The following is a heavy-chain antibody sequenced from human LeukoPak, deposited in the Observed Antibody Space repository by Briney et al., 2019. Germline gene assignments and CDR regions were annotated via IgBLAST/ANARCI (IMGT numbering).Heavy chain of an antibody. D-gene: IGHD6-13*01. CDR1: GYTFTGYY. CDR3: ARVVAVAGRNNWFDP. CDR2: INPNSGGA. Sequence: ASVKVSCKASGYTFTGYYMHWVRQAPGQGLEWMGWINPNSGGANYAQKFQGRVTMTRDTSISTAYMELSRLRSDDTAVYYCARVVAVAGRNNWFDPWGQGTLVTVSS. J-gene: IGHJ5*02. V-gene: IGHV1-2*02.